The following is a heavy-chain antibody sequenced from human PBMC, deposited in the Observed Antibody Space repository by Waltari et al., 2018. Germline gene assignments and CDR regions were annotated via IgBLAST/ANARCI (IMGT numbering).Heavy chain of an antibody. V-gene: IGHV4-38-2*01. CDR1: GYSISSGYY. CDR2: IYHRGST. Sequence: QVQLQESGPGLVKPSETLSLTCAVSGYSISSGYYWGWIRPPPGKGLEWSGSIYHRGSTYDHQPLKSRVTISVDPAKNQISLKLSCVTAADTAVYYCARAPGYCSGGSCYHYYYYYMDVWGKGTTVTVSS. CDR3: ARAPGYCSGGSCYHYYYYYMDV. D-gene: IGHD2-15*01. J-gene: IGHJ6*03.